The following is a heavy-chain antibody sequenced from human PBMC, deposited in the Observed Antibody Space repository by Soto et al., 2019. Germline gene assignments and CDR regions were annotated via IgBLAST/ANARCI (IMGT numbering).Heavy chain of an antibody. Sequence: QVQLQESGPGLVKPSQTLSLTCTVSGGSISSGDYYWSWIRQPPGKGLEWIGYIYYSGSTYYNPPLKSRVTISVDTSKTRFSLKLSSLTAADTAVYYCASNSYGYTFYDYWSQGTLVTVSS. J-gene: IGHJ4*02. CDR1: GGSISSGDYY. D-gene: IGHD5-18*01. CDR3: ASNSYGYTFYDY. CDR2: IYYSGST. V-gene: IGHV4-30-4*01.